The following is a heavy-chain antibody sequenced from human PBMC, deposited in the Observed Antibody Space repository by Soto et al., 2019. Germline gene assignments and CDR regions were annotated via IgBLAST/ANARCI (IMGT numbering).Heavy chain of an antibody. V-gene: IGHV1-69*13. J-gene: IGHJ6*02. CDR3: ARAQLPGPYCYYGMDV. Sequence: SVKVSCKASGGTFSSYAIRWVRQAPGQGLEWMGGIMPIFGTASYAQKFQGRVRITAAESTSTAYMELSSLRSEDTAVYYCARAQLPGPYCYYGMDVWGQGTTVTVSS. CDR2: IMPIFGTA. D-gene: IGHD2-2*01. CDR1: GGTFSSYA.